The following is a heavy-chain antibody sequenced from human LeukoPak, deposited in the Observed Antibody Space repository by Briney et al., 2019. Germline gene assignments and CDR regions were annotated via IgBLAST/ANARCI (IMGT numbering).Heavy chain of an antibody. V-gene: IGHV3-30*18. J-gene: IGHJ4*02. D-gene: IGHD3-22*01. CDR2: ISYDGSNK. CDR1: GFTFSSYG. Sequence: GRSLRLSCAASGFTFSSYGMHWVRQAPGKGLEWVAVISYDGSNKYYADSVKGRFTISRDNSKNTLYLQMNSLRAEDTAVYYCAKVDYDSSASPAYFDYWGQGTLVTVSS. CDR3: AKVDYDSSASPAYFDY.